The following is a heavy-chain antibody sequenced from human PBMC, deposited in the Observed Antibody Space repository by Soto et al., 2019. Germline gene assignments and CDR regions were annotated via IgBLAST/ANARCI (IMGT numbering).Heavy chain of an antibody. Sequence: QVQLVQSGAEVKKPGSSVRVSCKASGDTFTGHSISWVRQAPAQGLEWLGVITPMLGTTNYSPKFQGRVTITADASASTAFLDLTSLKSDDTAVYYCARLRLEPEGANLPLMVGLDVWGQGTTVSVSS. CDR2: ITPMLGTT. J-gene: IGHJ6*02. CDR3: ARLRLEPEGANLPLMVGLDV. V-gene: IGHV1-69*01. CDR1: GDTFTGHS. D-gene: IGHD2-8*01.